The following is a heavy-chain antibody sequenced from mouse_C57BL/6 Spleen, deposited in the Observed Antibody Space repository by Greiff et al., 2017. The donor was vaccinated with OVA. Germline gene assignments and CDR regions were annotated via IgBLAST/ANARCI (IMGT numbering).Heavy chain of an antibody. CDR1: GFSLTSYG. CDR3: ARRVDY. Sequence: QVQLQQSGPGLVQPSQSLSITCTVSGFSLTSYGVHWVRQSPGKGLEWLGVIWSGGSTDYNAAVISRLSTSKDNSKIQVFFKMNSLQADDTAIYYCARRVDYWGQGTSVTVSS. CDR2: IWSGGST. V-gene: IGHV2-2*01. J-gene: IGHJ4*01.